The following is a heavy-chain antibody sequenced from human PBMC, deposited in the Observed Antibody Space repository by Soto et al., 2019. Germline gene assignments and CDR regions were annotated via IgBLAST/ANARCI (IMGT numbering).Heavy chain of an antibody. D-gene: IGHD3-3*01. CDR2: IIPILGIA. V-gene: IGHV1-69*02. CDR3: ARLGTRGPTRGTILGADYYYMDV. J-gene: IGHJ6*03. Sequence: SVKVSCKAPGGTFSSYTISWVRQAPGQGLEWMGRIIPILGIANYAQKFQGRVTITADKSTSTAYMELSSLRSEDTAVYYCARLGTRGPTRGTILGADYYYMDVWGKGTTVTVSS. CDR1: GGTFSSYT.